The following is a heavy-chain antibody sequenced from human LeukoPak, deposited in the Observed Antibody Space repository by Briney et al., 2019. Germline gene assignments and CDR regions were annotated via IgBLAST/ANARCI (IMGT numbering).Heavy chain of an antibody. D-gene: IGHD5-18*01. J-gene: IGHJ4*02. CDR2: INHSGST. CDR1: GGSFSGYY. V-gene: IGHV4-34*01. Sequence: SETLSLTCAVYGGSFSGYYWSWIRQPPGKGLEWIGEINHSGSTNYNPSLKSRVTISVDTSKNQFSLKLSSVTAADTAVYYCARGGHIWLTDYWGQGTLVTVSS. CDR3: ARGGHIWLTDY.